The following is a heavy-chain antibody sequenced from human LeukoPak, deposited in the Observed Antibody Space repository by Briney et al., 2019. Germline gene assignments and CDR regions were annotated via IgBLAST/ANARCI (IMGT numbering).Heavy chain of an antibody. D-gene: IGHD2-2*02. V-gene: IGHV1-18*01. CDR1: GYTFTSYG. Sequence: ASVKVSCKASGYTFTSYGISWVRQAPGQGLEWMGWISAYNGNTNYAQKLQGRVTMTTDTSTSTAYMDLRSLRSDDTAVYYCARSCSSTSCYMYYYYMDVWGKGTTVTVSS. CDR3: ARSCSSTSCYMYYYYMDV. J-gene: IGHJ6*03. CDR2: ISAYNGNT.